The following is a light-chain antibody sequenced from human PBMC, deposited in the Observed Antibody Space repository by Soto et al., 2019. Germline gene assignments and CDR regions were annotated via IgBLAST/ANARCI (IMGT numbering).Light chain of an antibody. J-gene: IGKJ4*01. V-gene: IGKV1-33*01. CDR2: DSS. CDR1: QGINNY. Sequence: DIQMTQSPSSLSASVGDRVTITCQASQGINNYLNWYQQKEGKAPELLNYDSSKLKTGVPSRFSGSGSETDFTLTISSLQPDDVATYYCQHYDHVPLSFGGGTKVEIK. CDR3: QHYDHVPLS.